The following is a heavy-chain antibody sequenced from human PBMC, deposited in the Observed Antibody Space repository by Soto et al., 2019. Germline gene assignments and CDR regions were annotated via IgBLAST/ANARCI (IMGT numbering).Heavy chain of an antibody. CDR2: VHHSGAT. V-gene: IGHV4-30-2*01. J-gene: IGHJ6*01. CDR3: ARFSYGAAQYLYSGLGV. D-gene: IGHD4-17*01. Sequence: SETLSLTCTVSGGSINSGDYSWSWIRQPPGKGLEWIGYVHHSGATYSNPSLRSRITITADGSKNHFSLSLTSVAAADTAIFSCARFSYGAAQYLYSGLGVWGRGTSVAVCS. CDR1: GGSINSGDYS.